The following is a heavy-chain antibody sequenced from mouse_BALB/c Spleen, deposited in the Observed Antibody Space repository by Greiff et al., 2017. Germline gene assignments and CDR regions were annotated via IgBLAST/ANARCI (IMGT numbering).Heavy chain of an antibody. V-gene: IGHV3-2*02. Sequence: EVQLQQSGPGLVKPSQSLSLTCTVTGYSITSDYAWNWIRQFPGNKLEWMGYISYSGSTSYNPSLKSRISITRDTSKNQFFLQLNSVTTEDTATYYCARYYGSSFAYWGQGTLVTVSA. CDR1: GYSITSDYA. J-gene: IGHJ3*01. CDR3: ARYYGSSFAY. CDR2: ISYSGST. D-gene: IGHD1-1*01.